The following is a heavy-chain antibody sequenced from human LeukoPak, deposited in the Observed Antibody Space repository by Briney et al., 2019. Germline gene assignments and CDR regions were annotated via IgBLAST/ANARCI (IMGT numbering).Heavy chain of an antibody. CDR3: ARRATGSSSLFYYYMDV. J-gene: IGHJ6*03. D-gene: IGHD1-26*01. V-gene: IGHV3-23*01. CDR2: ISSSGSST. CDR1: GFTFSNYA. Sequence: PGGSLRLSCVASGFTFSNYAVSWVRQAPGKGLEWVSGISSSGSSTFFADHVKGRFTIARDNAKSSLYLQMNTLQAEDTAVYYCARRATGSSSLFYYYMDVWGKGTTVSVSS.